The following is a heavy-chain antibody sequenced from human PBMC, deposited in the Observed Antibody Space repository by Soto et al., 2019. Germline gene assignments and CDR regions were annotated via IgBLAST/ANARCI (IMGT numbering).Heavy chain of an antibody. CDR2: IKTKTQGETT. V-gene: IGHV3-15*07. D-gene: IGHD1-26*01. CDR3: TTGSVDGY. J-gene: IGHJ4*02. Sequence: EVQLVESGGGLVKPGGSLRLSCAASGFTISGAWMNWVRQAPGKGLEWVGRIKTKTQGETTDYAAPVKGRFTISTDDSENTLSLHMNSLKIEDTAVYYCTTGSVDGYWGQGTLVSVSS. CDR1: GFTISGAW.